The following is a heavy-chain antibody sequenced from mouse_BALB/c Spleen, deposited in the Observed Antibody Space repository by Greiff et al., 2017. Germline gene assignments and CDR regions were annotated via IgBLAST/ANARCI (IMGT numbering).Heavy chain of an antibody. V-gene: IGHV2-6-4*01. CDR3: ARNYRYERGIYYAMDY. D-gene: IGHD2-3*01. Sequence: QVQLKESGPGLVAPSQSLSITCTVSGFSLSRYSVHWVRQPPGKGLEWLGMIWGGGSTDYNSALKSRLSISKDNSKSQVFLKMNSLQTDDTAMYYCARNYRYERGIYYAMDYWGQGTSVTVSS. CDR1: GFSLSRYS. J-gene: IGHJ4*01. CDR2: IWGGGST.